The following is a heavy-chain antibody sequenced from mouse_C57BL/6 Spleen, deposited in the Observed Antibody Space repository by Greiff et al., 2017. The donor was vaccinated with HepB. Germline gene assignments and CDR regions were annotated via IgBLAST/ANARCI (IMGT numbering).Heavy chain of an antibody. V-gene: IGHV5-4*01. Sequence: EVQLVESGGGLVKPGGSLTLSCSASGFTFSSYAISWFRQTPAKSLEWCATIIDGGSYTYYTDNVKGRFTISRDNAKNHLYLQMSHMKSEDTAMYYGARGSNYVRYFDDWGPGTTLSAAS. CDR1: GFTFSSYA. D-gene: IGHD2-5*01. CDR3: ARGSNYVRYFDD. J-gene: IGHJ2*01. CDR2: IIDGGSYT.